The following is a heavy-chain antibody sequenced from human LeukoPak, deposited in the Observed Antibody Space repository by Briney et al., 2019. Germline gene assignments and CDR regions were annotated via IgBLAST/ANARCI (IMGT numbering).Heavy chain of an antibody. Sequence: SETLSLTCTVSVVSLSTSRYYWGWIRQPPGKGLEWIGSIYYSGRTYYNPSLTSRDTPSVDTSKNQFSLSLSFVSAADTAAYYCARGIPGYFNTSGYYYDYWGQGTLVTVSS. CDR1: VVSLSTSRYY. CDR3: ARGIPGYFNTSGYYYDY. J-gene: IGHJ4*02. D-gene: IGHD3-22*01. V-gene: IGHV4-39*07. CDR2: IYYSGRT.